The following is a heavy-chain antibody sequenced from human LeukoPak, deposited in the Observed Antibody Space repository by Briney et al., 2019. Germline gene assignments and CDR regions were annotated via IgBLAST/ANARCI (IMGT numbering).Heavy chain of an antibody. J-gene: IGHJ4*02. D-gene: IGHD3-22*01. CDR3: ASNDFDGSGYYYFDY. CDR1: GGSISSYY. CDR2: IYTSGTT. V-gene: IGHV4-4*09. Sequence: PSETLSLACTVSGGSISSYYWSWIRQPPGKGLEWIGYIYTSGTTNYNPSLKSRVTISLDTSKNQFSLKLDSVTAADTAVYYCASNDFDGSGYYYFDYWGQGTLVTVSS.